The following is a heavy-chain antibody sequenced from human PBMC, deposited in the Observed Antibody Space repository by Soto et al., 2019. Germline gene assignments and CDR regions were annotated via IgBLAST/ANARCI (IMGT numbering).Heavy chain of an antibody. V-gene: IGHV1-69*02. CDR3: DLYMWGSYHVVY. CDR1: GGTFSSYT. CDR2: IIPILGIA. D-gene: IGHD3-16*02. J-gene: IGHJ4*02. Sequence: SVKVSCKAPGGTFSSYTISWVRQAPGQGLEWMGRIIPILGIANDAQKFQGRVTITADKSTSTAYMELSSLRSEDTAVYCCDLYMWGSYHVVYWGQRTLVTVSS.